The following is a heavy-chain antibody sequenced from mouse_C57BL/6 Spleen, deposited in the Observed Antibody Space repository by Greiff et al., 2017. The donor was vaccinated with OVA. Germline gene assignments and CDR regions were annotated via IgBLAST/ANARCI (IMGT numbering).Heavy chain of an antibody. CDR1: GYTFTDYY. D-gene: IGHD2-1*01. CDR2: INPYNGGT. CDR3: ARSYGNSDD. V-gene: IGHV1-19*01. Sequence: VQLQQSGPVLVKPGASVKMSCKASGYTFTDYYMNWVKQSHGKSLEWIGVINPYNGGTSYNQKFKGKATLTVDKSSSTAYMELNSLTSEDSAVYYCARSYGNSDDWGQGTTLTVSS. J-gene: IGHJ2*01.